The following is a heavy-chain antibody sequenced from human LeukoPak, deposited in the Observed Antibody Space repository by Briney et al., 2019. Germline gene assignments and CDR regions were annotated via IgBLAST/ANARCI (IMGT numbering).Heavy chain of an antibody. CDR2: ISYDGSNK. D-gene: IGHD3-9*01. CDR3: AREILTGYYRAAFDI. V-gene: IGHV3-30*03. J-gene: IGHJ3*02. Sequence: GGSLRLSCAASGFTFSSYGMHWVRQAPGKGLEWVAAISYDGSNKYYADSVKGRFTISRDNSKNTLYLQMNSLRAEDTAVYYCAREILTGYYRAAFDIWGQGTMVTVSS. CDR1: GFTFSSYG.